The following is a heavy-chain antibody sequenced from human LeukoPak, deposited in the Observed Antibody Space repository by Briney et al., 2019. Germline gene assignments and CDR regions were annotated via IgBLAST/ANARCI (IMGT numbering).Heavy chain of an antibody. V-gene: IGHV1-8*03. Sequence: ASVKVSCKASGYTFTSYDINWVRQATGQGLEWMGWMNPNSGNTGYAQKFQGRVTITRNTSISTAYMELSSLRSEDTAVYYRARPYYYDSSGYYYRRFWFDPWGQGTLVTVSS. CDR3: ARPYYYDSSGYYYRRFWFDP. CDR2: MNPNSGNT. J-gene: IGHJ5*02. D-gene: IGHD3-22*01. CDR1: GYTFTSYD.